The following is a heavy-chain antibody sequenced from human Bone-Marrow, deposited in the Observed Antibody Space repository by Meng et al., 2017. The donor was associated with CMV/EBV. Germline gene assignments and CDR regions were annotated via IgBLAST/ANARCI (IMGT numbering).Heavy chain of an antibody. CDR3: ARSGEPEGTYGMDV. V-gene: IGHV3-30*04. D-gene: IGHD1-14*01. Sequence: GESLKISCAASGFTFSSYAMHWVRQAPGKGLEWVAVISYDGSNKYYADSVKGRFTISRDNSKNTLYLQMNSLRAEDTAVYYCARSGEPEGTYGMDVWGQGTTVTFYS. CDR2: ISYDGSNK. CDR1: GFTFSSYA. J-gene: IGHJ6*02.